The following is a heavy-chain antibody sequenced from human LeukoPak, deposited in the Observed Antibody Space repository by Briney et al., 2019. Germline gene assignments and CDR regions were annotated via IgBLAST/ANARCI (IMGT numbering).Heavy chain of an antibody. Sequence: SETLSLTCAVYGGSCDDYYCSWLRQPPGKGLEWIGEIHPSGIFYYNSSLLSRVTTSIATSKSQFSLRLTSLTAADTAFYYCARGRDRSKAGDHWGQGSLVTVSS. CDR1: GGSCDDYY. CDR2: IHPSGIF. CDR3: ARGRDRSKAGDH. V-gene: IGHV4-34*01. J-gene: IGHJ4*02. D-gene: IGHD5-24*01.